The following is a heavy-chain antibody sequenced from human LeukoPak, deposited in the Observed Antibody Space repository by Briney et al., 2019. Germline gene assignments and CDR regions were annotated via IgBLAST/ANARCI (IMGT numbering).Heavy chain of an antibody. D-gene: IGHD3-10*01. CDR2: INPSGGST. CDR1: GYTFTDYY. CDR3: ARGVVRGVITNGYNWFDP. Sequence: GASVKVSCKASGYTFTDYYMYWVRQAPGQGLEWMGIINPSGGSTSYAQKFQGRVTMTRDTSTSTVYMELSSLRSEDTAVYYCARGVVRGVITNGYNWFDPWGQGTLVTVSS. V-gene: IGHV1-46*01. J-gene: IGHJ5*02.